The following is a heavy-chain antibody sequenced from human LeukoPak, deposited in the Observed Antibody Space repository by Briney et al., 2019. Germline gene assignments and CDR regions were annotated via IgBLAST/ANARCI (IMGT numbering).Heavy chain of an antibody. CDR2: SRNKGQGYTT. CDR3: SQGFCASGTCYTGDF. D-gene: IGHD2-8*01. Sequence: GGTLRLSCAASGYTFSDHYMDWVRHAPGKGLEWVSRSRNKGQGYTTEYAASVKGRFTISRDDSKISLYLQMNNLKIDDTAVYYCSQGFCASGTCYTGDFWGQGVLVTVSS. CDR1: GYTFSDHY. J-gene: IGHJ4*02. V-gene: IGHV3-72*01.